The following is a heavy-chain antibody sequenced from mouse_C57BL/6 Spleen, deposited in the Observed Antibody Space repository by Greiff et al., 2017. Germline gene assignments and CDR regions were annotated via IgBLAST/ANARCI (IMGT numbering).Heavy chain of an antibody. Sequence: EVKLQESVAELVRPGASVKLSCTASGFNIKNTYMHWVKQRPEQGLEWIGRIDPANGNTKYAPKFQGKATITADTSSNTAYLQLSSLTSEDTAIYYCASDDYDASYFDYWGQGTTLTVSS. CDR3: ASDDYDASYFDY. J-gene: IGHJ2*01. V-gene: IGHV14-3*01. CDR2: IDPANGNT. CDR1: GFNIKNTY. D-gene: IGHD2-4*01.